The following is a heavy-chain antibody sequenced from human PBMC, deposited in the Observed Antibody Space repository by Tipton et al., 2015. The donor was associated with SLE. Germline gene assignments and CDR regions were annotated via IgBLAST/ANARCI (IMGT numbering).Heavy chain of an antibody. Sequence: TLSLTCTVSGGSISSGSYYWSWIRQPAGKGLEWIGRIYTSGSTNYNPSLKSRVTISVDTSKNQFSLKLSSVTAADTAVYYCARTRIAAAFFDYWGQGTLVTVSS. D-gene: IGHD6-13*01. CDR2: IYTSGST. J-gene: IGHJ4*02. CDR1: GGSISSGSYY. V-gene: IGHV4-61*02. CDR3: ARTRIAAAFFDY.